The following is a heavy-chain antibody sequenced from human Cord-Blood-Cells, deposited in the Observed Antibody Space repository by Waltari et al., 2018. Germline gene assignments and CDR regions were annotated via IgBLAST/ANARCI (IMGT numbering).Heavy chain of an antibody. Sequence: QVQLQESGPGLVKPSETLSLTCTVSGYSISSGYYWGWIRQPPGKGLEWIGSIYHSGSTYSTPSLKSRVTISVDTSKNQFSLKLSSVTAADTAVYYCARGGGHSGYDYDYWGQGTLVTVSS. V-gene: IGHV4-38-2*02. D-gene: IGHD5-12*01. CDR2: IYHSGST. CDR3: ARGGGHSGYDYDY. CDR1: GYSISSGYY. J-gene: IGHJ4*02.